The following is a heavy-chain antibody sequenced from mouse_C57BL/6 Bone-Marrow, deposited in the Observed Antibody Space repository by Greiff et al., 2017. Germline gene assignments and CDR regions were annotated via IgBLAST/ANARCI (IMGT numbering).Heavy chain of an antibody. Sequence: QVQLQQSGAELARPGASVKLSCKASGYTFTSYGISWVKQRTGQGLEWIGEIYPRSGNTYYNEKFKGKATLTADKSSSTAYMELSSLTSEDSAVYFCARSGLRYYYGSSSWGQGTTLTVSS. CDR3: ARSGLRYYYGSSS. CDR1: GYTFTSYG. J-gene: IGHJ2*01. CDR2: IYPRSGNT. D-gene: IGHD1-1*01. V-gene: IGHV1-81*01.